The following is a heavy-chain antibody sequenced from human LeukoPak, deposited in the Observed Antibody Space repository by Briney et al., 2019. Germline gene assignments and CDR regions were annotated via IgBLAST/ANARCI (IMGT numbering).Heavy chain of an antibody. D-gene: IGHD5-18*01. CDR2: IKQDGSEK. CDR1: GFTFGRYW. CDR3: ARDSPERGYSYGPLDNYFDY. J-gene: IGHJ4*02. V-gene: IGHV3-7*01. Sequence: PGGSLRLSCAASGFTFGRYWMTWVRQAPGKGLEWVANIKQDGSEKYHVDSVKGRFTISRDNAKNSLYLQMNSLRAEDTAMYYCARDSPERGYSYGPLDNYFDYWGQGTPVTVSS.